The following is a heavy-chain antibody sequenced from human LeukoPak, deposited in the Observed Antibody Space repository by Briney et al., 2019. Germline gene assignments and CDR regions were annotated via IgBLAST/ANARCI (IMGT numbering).Heavy chain of an antibody. Sequence: GGSLRLSCAASGFTFDGYTMHWVRQAPGKGLQWVSLITWDGGATYYADSVNGRFTISRDNSQNSLFLQVHSLRSEDTALYFCAKVAEVSTVLGPFDIWGQGTMVTVSS. CDR1: GFTFDGYT. J-gene: IGHJ3*02. CDR2: ITWDGGAT. V-gene: IGHV3-43*01. CDR3: AKVAEVSTVLGPFDI. D-gene: IGHD3-10*02.